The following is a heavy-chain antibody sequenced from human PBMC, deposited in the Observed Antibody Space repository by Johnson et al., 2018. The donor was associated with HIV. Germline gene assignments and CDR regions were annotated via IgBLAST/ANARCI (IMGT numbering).Heavy chain of an antibody. Sequence: QVQLVESGGGVVQPGRSLRLSCAASGFTFSTYAMHWIRQAPGKGLEWVAVISYDGSNKYYADSVKGRFTISRDNANNSLFLQMNSLRAEDTAFYYWARDQEGYYHSVFDMWGQGTLVTVSS. CDR3: ARDQEGYYHSVFDM. D-gene: IGHD1-26*01. J-gene: IGHJ3*02. V-gene: IGHV3-30*04. CDR2: ISYDGSNK. CDR1: GFTFSTYA.